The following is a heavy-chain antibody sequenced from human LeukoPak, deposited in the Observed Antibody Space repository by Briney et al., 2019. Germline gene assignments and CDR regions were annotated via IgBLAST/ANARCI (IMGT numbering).Heavy chain of an antibody. D-gene: IGHD3-22*01. CDR3: AGLVGRYSSGLYYYYFDY. Sequence: SETLSLTCTVSGDSINSLDLWSWVRQPPGKGLEWIGEMYLSGSTHSNPSVKSRVTISIDKSKNQFFLNLSSVTAADTAVYYCAGLVGRYSSGLYYYYFDYWGQGTLVTVSS. V-gene: IGHV4-4*02. CDR1: GDSINSLDL. J-gene: IGHJ4*02. CDR2: MYLSGST.